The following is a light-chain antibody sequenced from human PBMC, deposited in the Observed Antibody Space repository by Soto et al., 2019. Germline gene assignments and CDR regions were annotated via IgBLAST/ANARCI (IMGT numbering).Light chain of an antibody. CDR3: QQHSNSPLT. CDR2: GAS. Sequence: EIVLTQSAVAVSVYPGEGATLSCRASHGVSNNLAWYQQKPGQAPRLLIYGASNRATGIPARFSGSGSGTEFTLTISSLAPEDFAAYYCQQHSNSPLTFGQGTKVDIK. J-gene: IGKJ1*01. V-gene: IGKV3-15*01. CDR1: HGVSNN.